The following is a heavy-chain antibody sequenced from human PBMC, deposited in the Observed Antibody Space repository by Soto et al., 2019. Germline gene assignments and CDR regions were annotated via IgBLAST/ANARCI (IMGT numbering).Heavy chain of an antibody. J-gene: IGHJ6*04. CDR2: IKQDGSEK. CDR1: GFTFNNYW. V-gene: IGHV3-7*01. CDR3: VRWSSAFGV. D-gene: IGHD3-16*01. Sequence: EVQLVESGGGLVQPGGSLRLSCAASGFTFNNYWMAWVRQAPGKGLEWVANIKQDGSEKYYVDSVKGRSTISRDNAKNSLYLQINRLRAEVTAVYYCVRWSSAFGVWGKGTTVTVSS.